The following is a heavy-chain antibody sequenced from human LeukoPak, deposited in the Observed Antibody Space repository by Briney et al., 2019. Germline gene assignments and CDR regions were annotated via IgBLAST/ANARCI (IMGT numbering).Heavy chain of an antibody. CDR1: GGSFSGYY. J-gene: IGHJ3*02. D-gene: IGHD3-9*01. CDR2: IFHSGST. CDR3: ARDGAVDILTGYGAFYI. Sequence: SETLSLTCAVYGGSFSGYYWSWIRQPPGKGLEWIGNIFHSGSTNYNPSLKSRVTISVDTSKNQFSLKLNSVTAADTAIYYCARDGAVDILTGYGAFYIWGQGTMVIVS. V-gene: IGHV4-34*12.